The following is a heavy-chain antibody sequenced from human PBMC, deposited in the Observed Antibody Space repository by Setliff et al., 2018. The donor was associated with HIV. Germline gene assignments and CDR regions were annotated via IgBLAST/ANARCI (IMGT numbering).Heavy chain of an antibody. CDR3: ARGSGDYYDGSGRPAPWDY. CDR2: IIPIFATA. CDR1: GYTFTGYY. J-gene: IGHJ4*02. D-gene: IGHD3-22*01. Sequence: SVKVSCKTSGYTFTGYYMHWVRQAPGQGLEWMGGIIPIFATANYAQKFQGRVTITADESTSTAYMELSSLRSEETAVYYCARGSGDYYDGSGRPAPWDYWGQGTLVTVSS. V-gene: IGHV1-69*13.